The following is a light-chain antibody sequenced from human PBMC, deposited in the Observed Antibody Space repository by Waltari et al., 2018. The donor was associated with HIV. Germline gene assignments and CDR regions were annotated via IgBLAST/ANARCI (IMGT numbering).Light chain of an antibody. Sequence: QSVLTQPPSASGTPGQRVTISCSGSSSNIGSNYVYWYQQLPGTAPKLLIYSMNQRPSGVPDRFSGSKSGTSASLAISGLQSEDEADYYCAAWDDSLSVYYVFGTGTKVTVL. CDR2: SMN. CDR1: SSNIGSNY. CDR3: AAWDDSLSVYYV. V-gene: IGLV1-47*02. J-gene: IGLJ1*01.